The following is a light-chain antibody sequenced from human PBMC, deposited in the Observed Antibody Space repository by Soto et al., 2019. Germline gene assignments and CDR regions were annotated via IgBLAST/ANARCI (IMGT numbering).Light chain of an antibody. V-gene: IGLV4-69*01. CDR2: LNSDGSH. CDR3: QTWGTGINWV. J-gene: IGLJ3*02. Sequence: QSVLTQSPSASASLGASVKLTCTLSSGHSSYAIAWHQQQPEKGPRYLMKLNSDGSHSKGDGIPDRFSGSSSGAERYLTISSLQSEDEADDYCQTWGTGINWVFGGGTKLTVL. CDR1: SGHSSYA.